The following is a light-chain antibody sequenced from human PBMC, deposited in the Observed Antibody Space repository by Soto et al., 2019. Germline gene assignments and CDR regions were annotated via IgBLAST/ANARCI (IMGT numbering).Light chain of an antibody. V-gene: IGKV3-15*01. CDR1: KSVNSN. Sequence: ELVVTQSPATLSVSAGERATLSCRASKSVNSNLAWYQQKPGQAPRLLIYGASTRATGIPASFSGSGSGTEFTLTNSSQQSEDFAVYYCQQYNTWPTYGQGTKVEIK. CDR2: GAS. J-gene: IGKJ1*01. CDR3: QQYNTWPT.